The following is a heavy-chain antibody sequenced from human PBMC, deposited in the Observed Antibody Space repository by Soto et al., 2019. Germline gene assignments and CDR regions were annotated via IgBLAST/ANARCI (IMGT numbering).Heavy chain of an antibody. CDR1: GFTFSSYA. Sequence: QVQLVESGGGVVQPGRSLRLSCAASGFTFSSYAMHWVRQAPGKGLEWVAVISYDGSNKYYADSVKGRFTISRDNSKNTLNLQMNSLRAEDTAVYYVGRGIYSSVWSRHYWGQGTLVTVSS. V-gene: IGHV3-30-3*01. D-gene: IGHD6-19*01. J-gene: IGHJ4*02. CDR2: ISYDGSNK. CDR3: GRGIYSSVWSRHY.